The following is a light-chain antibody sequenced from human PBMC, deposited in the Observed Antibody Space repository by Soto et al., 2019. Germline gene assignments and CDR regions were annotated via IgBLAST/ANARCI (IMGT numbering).Light chain of an antibody. CDR3: QHYESSPWT. CDR1: QSVTIIY. Sequence: EVVLTQSPGTLSLSPGEGASLSCRASQSVTIIYFGWFQQKPGQAPRLLIYGTSRRAVGIPDRFSGSGSGRAFTLTISRVEPEDFGMYYCQHYESSPWTFGQGT. J-gene: IGKJ1*01. CDR2: GTS. V-gene: IGKV3-20*01.